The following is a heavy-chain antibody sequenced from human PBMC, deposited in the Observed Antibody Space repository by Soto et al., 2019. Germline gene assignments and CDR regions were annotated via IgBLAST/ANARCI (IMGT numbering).Heavy chain of an antibody. D-gene: IGHD6-25*01. Sequence: EVQLLESGGGLVQPGRSLRLSCAASGFTFSSYAMSWVRQAPGKGLEWVSAISGSGGTTYYAAPVKGRFTISRDNSKNTLFLQMNSLRAEDTAVYYCAKFFVETGGSSGWPWTFHYWGQGTLVTVSS. CDR2: ISGSGGTT. J-gene: IGHJ4*02. CDR3: AKFFVETGGSSGWPWTFHY. CDR1: GFTFSSYA. V-gene: IGHV3-23*01.